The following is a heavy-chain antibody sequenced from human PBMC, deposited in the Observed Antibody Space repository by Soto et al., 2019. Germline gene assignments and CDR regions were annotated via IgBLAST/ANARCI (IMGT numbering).Heavy chain of an antibody. Sequence: GGSLRLSCAASGFTFSSYAMSWVRQAPGKGLEWVSAISGSGGSTYYADSVKGRFTISRDNSKNTLYLQMNSLRAEDTAVYYCAKDEPINPTYDFWSGYPAYFDYWGQGTLVTASS. J-gene: IGHJ4*02. CDR2: ISGSGGST. CDR1: GFTFSSYA. D-gene: IGHD3-3*01. V-gene: IGHV3-23*01. CDR3: AKDEPINPTYDFWSGYPAYFDY.